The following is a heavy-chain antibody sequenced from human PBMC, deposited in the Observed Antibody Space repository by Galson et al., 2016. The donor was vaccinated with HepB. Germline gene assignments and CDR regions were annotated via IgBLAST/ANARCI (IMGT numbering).Heavy chain of an antibody. CDR3: TYPPAV. D-gene: IGHD6-19*01. J-gene: IGHJ4*02. CDR2: INWAADT. CDR1: GLPLSTRGLG. Sequence: PALVQPTQTLRLTCTLSGLPLSTRGLGVGWIRQPPGKALEWLGVINWAADTRYRPPLKTRLSITRDTAKNRVVLTMTDMDPLDTATYSCTYPPAVWGQGILVAVSP. V-gene: IGHV2-5*02.